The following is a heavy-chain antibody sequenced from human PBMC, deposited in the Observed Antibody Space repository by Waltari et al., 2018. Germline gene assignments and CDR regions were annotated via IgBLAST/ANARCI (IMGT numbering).Heavy chain of an antibody. CDR3: ARLEAEQWLGVY. J-gene: IGHJ4*02. Sequence: EGQLVESGGGLVQPGGSRRLACAASGLNFRNHWMHWVRQAPGKGLVWISRISSDGTGTDYADSVQGRFVISRDNARDTLYLQMNNLRAEDTALYYCARLEAEQWLGVYWGPGTLVTVSS. CDR1: GLNFRNHW. V-gene: IGHV3-74*01. D-gene: IGHD6-19*01. CDR2: ISSDGTGT.